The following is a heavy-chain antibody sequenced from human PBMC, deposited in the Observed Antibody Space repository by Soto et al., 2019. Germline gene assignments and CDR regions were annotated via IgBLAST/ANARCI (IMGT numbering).Heavy chain of an antibody. J-gene: IGHJ5*02. Sequence: GASVKVSCKASGYTFTGYYMHWVRQAPGQGLEWMGWINPNSGGTNYAQKFQGWVTMTRDTSISTAYMELSRLRSDDTAVYYCARDPGLGYCSSTSCRDNWFDPWG. CDR3: ARDPGLGYCSSTSCRDNWFDP. CDR1: GYTFTGYY. CDR2: INPNSGGT. D-gene: IGHD2-2*01. V-gene: IGHV1-2*04.